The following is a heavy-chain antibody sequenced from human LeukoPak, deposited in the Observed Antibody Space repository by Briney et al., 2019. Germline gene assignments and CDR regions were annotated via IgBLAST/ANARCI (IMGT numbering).Heavy chain of an antibody. CDR3: AYGDYDC. V-gene: IGHV3-23*01. D-gene: IGHD4-17*01. J-gene: IGHJ4*02. CDR2: ISGSGGST. CDR1: GYTFITYA. Sequence: PGGALRLSCAAPGYTFITYAVKWVRHTPEKGLEWVSTISGSGGSTYYADSVKGRFTISRDNSKNTLYLQMNSLRAEDTAVYYCAYGDYDCWGQGTLVTVSS.